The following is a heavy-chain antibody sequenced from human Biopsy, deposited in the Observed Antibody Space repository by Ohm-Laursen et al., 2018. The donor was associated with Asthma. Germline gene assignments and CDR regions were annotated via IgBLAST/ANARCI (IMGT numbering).Heavy chain of an antibody. CDR3: ARGQKSAGDRWFDP. V-gene: IGHV1-2*06. J-gene: IGHJ5*02. Sequence: GSSVKVSCNASGYTSIGCHIHWMRQAPGQGLEWMGRINPNSGGTNYAQKFQGRVTMTRDTSISTAYMEVSRLRSDDTAVYYCARGQKSAGDRWFDPWGQGTLVTVSS. CDR1: GYTSIGCH. CDR2: INPNSGGT. D-gene: IGHD6-13*01.